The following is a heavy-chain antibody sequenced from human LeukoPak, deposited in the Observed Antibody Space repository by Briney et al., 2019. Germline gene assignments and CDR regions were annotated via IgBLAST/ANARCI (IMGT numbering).Heavy chain of an antibody. CDR3: AHSKRGGGYYINAFAV. CDR1: GASTRAYY. CDR2: SYSGGNA. V-gene: IGHV4-59*01. J-gene: IGHJ3*01. Sequence: SETLSLTCTVSGASTRAYYWIWIRQPPGKGLEWIGYSYSGGNANYNPSLKSRVTISIDTSENQFSLRLTSVTAADTAVYFCAHSKRGGGYYINAFAVWGQGALVTISS. D-gene: IGHD1-26*01.